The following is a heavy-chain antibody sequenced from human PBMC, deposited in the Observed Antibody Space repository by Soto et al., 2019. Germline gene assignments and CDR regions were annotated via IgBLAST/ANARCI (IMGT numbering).Heavy chain of an antibody. CDR1: GYTFTNYD. CDR2: MNPYSGNT. Sequence: QVQLVQSGAEVKKPGASVKVSCKASGYTFTNYDINWVRQASGQGPEWMGWMNPYSGNTGYAQRFQGRVTMTRDTSISTAYMELSSLRFEDTAMYYCVRGLVDSSSADYAYWGQGSLVTVSS. CDR3: VRGLVDSSSADYAY. D-gene: IGHD6-6*01. J-gene: IGHJ4*02. V-gene: IGHV1-8*01.